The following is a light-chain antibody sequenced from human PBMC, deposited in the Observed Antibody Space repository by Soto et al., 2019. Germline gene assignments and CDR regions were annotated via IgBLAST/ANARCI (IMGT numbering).Light chain of an antibody. CDR2: EVS. Sequence: QSALTQPASVSGSPGQSITISCTGTSSDVGGYNYVSWYQQHPGKAPKLMIYEVSNRPSGVSNRFSGSKSGNTASLTISRLQAEDEADYYCSSYTGSTTSVFGTGTKVTVL. V-gene: IGLV2-14*01. J-gene: IGLJ1*01. CDR1: SSDVGGYNY. CDR3: SSYTGSTTSV.